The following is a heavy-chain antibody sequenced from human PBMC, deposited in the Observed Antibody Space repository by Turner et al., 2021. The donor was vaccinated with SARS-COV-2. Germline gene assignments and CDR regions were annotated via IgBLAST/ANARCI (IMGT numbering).Heavy chain of an antibody. Sequence: EVQLVESGGGLVQPEGSLRLSCAASGFTFSKFFMHWVRQAPGKGLVRVSRISDDGSSPAYADSVKGRFTISRDNAKNTLYLQMNSLTAEDSAVYYCVRSDVNAWYGLLDYWGQGTLVTVSS. D-gene: IGHD3-16*01. CDR3: VRSDVNAWYGLLDY. V-gene: IGHV3-74*01. CDR1: GFTFSKFF. CDR2: ISDDGSSP. J-gene: IGHJ4*02.